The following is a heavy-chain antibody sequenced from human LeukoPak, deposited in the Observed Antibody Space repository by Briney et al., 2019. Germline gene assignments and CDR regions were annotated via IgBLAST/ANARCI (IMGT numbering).Heavy chain of an antibody. CDR1: GYTFTTFG. CDR3: ARTPSNWNDVYYYYSMDV. J-gene: IGHJ6*02. CDR2: INPYNGDT. V-gene: IGHV1-18*01. Sequence: ASVKVSCKASGYTFTTFGISWVRQAPGQGLEWMGWINPYNGDTNHAQKLQGRVTLTTDTSTSTAYIEPRSPRSDDTAIYYCARTPSNWNDVYYYYSMDVWGQGTTVPVSS. D-gene: IGHD1-1*01.